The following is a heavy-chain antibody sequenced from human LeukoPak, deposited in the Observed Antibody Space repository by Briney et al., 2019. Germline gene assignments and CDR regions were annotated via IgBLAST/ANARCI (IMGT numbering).Heavy chain of an antibody. CDR1: GYSFTSYW. D-gene: IGHD3-10*01. CDR3: ARITMVREVITGAFDI. CDR2: IYPGDSDT. Sequence: GESLKISCKGSGYSFTSYWIGWVRQMPGKGLEWMGIIYPGDSDTRYSPSFQGQVTISADKSISTAYLQWSSLKASDTAMYYCARITMVREVITGAFDIWGQGTMVTVSS. J-gene: IGHJ3*02. V-gene: IGHV5-51*01.